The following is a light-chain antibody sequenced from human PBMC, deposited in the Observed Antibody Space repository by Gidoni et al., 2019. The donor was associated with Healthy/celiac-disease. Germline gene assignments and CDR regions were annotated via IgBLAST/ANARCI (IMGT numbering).Light chain of an antibody. V-gene: IGKV1-5*01. Sequence: DIQMTQSPSTLSASVGDRVTITCRASQSISSWLAWYQQKPGKAPKLLIYDASSLASGVPSRFSGSGSGTEFTLTISSLQPDDFAAYYCQQYNSYSPYTFGQGTKVEIK. CDR1: QSISSW. CDR3: QQYNSYSPYT. J-gene: IGKJ2*01. CDR2: DAS.